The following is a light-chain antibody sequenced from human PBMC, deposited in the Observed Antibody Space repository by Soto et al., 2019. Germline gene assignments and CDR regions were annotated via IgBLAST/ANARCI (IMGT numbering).Light chain of an antibody. CDR2: EVS. CDR3: SSYTSSSTPRV. Sequence: QSVLTQPASVSGSPGQSITISCTGTSSDVGGYNYVSWYQQHPGKAPKLMIYEVSNRPSGVSNRFSGPKSGNTASLTISGLQAEDEADYYCSSYTSSSTPRVFGTGTKVTVL. J-gene: IGLJ1*01. V-gene: IGLV2-14*01. CDR1: SSDVGGYNY.